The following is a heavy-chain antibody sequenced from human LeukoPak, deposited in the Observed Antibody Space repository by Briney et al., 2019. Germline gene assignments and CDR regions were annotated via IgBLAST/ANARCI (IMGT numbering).Heavy chain of an antibody. D-gene: IGHD6-13*01. CDR3: ARVKQLVEGLNY. CDR2: INPNSGGT. V-gene: IGHV1-2*02. CDR1: GYTFTGYY. J-gene: IGHJ4*02. Sequence: ASVKVSCKACGYTFTGYYMQWVRQAPGQGLEWMGWINPNSGGTNYAQKFQGRVTMTRDTSISTAYMELSRLRSDDTAVYYCARVKQLVEGLNYWGQGTLVTVSS.